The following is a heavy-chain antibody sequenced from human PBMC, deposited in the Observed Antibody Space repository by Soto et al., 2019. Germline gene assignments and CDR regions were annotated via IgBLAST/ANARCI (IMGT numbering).Heavy chain of an antibody. CDR3: ASNYYDSSPPHDYDYGMDV. CDR2: IIPIFGTA. Sequence: QVQLVQSGAEVKKPGSSVKVSCKASGGTFSSYAISWVRQAPGQGLEWMGGIIPIFGTANYAQKFQGRVTITSDESTSTAYMELSSLRSEDTAVYYCASNYYDSSPPHDYDYGMDVWGQGTTVTVSS. CDR1: GGTFSSYA. V-gene: IGHV1-69*01. J-gene: IGHJ6*02. D-gene: IGHD3-22*01.